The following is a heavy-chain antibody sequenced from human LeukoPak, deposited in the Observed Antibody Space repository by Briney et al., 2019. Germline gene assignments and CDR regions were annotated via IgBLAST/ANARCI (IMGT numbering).Heavy chain of an antibody. CDR3: ARRRMASWFDP. D-gene: IGHD5-24*01. J-gene: IGHJ5*02. CDR2: IYYSGST. V-gene: IGHV4-39*01. CDR1: GGSISSSSYY. Sequence: SETLSLTCTVSGGSISSSSYYWGWIRQPPGKGLEWIGSIYYSGSTYYNPSLKSRVTISVDTSKNQFSLKLSSVTAADTAVYYCARRRMASWFDPWGQGTLVTVSP.